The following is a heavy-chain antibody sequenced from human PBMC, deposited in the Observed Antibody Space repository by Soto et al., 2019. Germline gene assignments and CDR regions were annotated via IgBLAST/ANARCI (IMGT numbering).Heavy chain of an antibody. D-gene: IGHD3-10*01. CDR2: INAGNGNT. CDR1: GYTFTSYA. Sequence: ASVKVSCKASGYTFTSYAMHWVRQAPGQRLEWMGWINAGNGNTKYSQKFQGRVTITRDTSASTAYMELSSPRSEDTAVYYCARGILLWFGELLKTQDAFDIWGQGTMVTVSS. J-gene: IGHJ3*02. V-gene: IGHV1-3*01. CDR3: ARGILLWFGELLKTQDAFDI.